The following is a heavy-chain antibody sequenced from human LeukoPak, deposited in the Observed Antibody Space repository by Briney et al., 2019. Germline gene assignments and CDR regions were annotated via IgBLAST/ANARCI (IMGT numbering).Heavy chain of an antibody. CDR2: ISYDGNDK. CDR3: AKDFIGYSSGWYESDY. CDR1: GFTFSTYG. V-gene: IGHV3-30*18. D-gene: IGHD6-19*01. J-gene: IGHJ4*02. Sequence: GGSLGLSCAASGFTFSTYGMHWVRQAPGKGLEWVAIISYDGNDKDYADSVRGRFTISRDNSKNTLYLQMNSLRGEDTAVYYCAKDFIGYSSGWYESDYWGQGTLVTVSS.